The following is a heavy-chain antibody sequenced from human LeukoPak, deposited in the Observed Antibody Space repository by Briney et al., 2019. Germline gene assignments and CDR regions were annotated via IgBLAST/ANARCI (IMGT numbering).Heavy chain of an antibody. J-gene: IGHJ4*02. Sequence: PGGSLRLSCIASGFTFGDYGMSWVRQAPGKGLEWVGFIRSKAFGGSTEYAASVKGRFTISRDDSKSIAYLQMNSLKTEDTAVYYCTRDFTIFDYWGQGTLVTVSS. CDR2: IRSKAFGGST. V-gene: IGHV3-49*04. CDR1: GFTFGDYG. D-gene: IGHD3-3*01. CDR3: TRDFTIFDY.